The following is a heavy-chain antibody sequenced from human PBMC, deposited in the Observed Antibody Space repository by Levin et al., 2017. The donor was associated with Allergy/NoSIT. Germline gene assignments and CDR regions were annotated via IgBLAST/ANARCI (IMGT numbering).Heavy chain of an antibody. CDR1: GFTFSSYS. Sequence: GESLKISCAASGFTFSSYSMNWVRQAPGKGLEWVSYISSSSGTIYYADSLKDRFTISRDNAKNSLYLQMNSLRDEDTAVYFCARPRLLWRDAFDIWGQGTMVTVSS. CDR3: ARPRLLWRDAFDI. J-gene: IGHJ3*02. V-gene: IGHV3-48*02. CDR2: ISSSSGTI. D-gene: IGHD3-16*01.